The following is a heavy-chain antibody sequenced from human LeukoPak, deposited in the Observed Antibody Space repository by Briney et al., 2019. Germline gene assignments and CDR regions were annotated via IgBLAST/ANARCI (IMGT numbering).Heavy chain of an antibody. Sequence: ASVKISCKVSGYTFTDYYMHWVQQAPGKGLEWMGLVDPEDGETIYAEKFQGRVTITADTSTDTACMELSSLRSEDTAVYYCATASAAAVQSRYFDYWGQGTLVTVSS. CDR3: ATASAAAVQSRYFDY. D-gene: IGHD6-13*01. CDR2: VDPEDGET. CDR1: GYTFTDYY. V-gene: IGHV1-69-2*01. J-gene: IGHJ4*02.